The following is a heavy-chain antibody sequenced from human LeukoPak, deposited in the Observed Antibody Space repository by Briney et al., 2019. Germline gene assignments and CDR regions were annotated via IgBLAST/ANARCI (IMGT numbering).Heavy chain of an antibody. V-gene: IGHV4-59*08. Sequence: SETLSLTCTVSGGSIGSDYWTWILQPPGKGLGYIGYIYYTGGTNYNPSLKSRVTISVDTSKNQFSLKLSSVTAADAAVYFCAKYGNSGWVIDNWGQGTLVTVSS. D-gene: IGHD6-19*01. CDR3: AKYGNSGWVIDN. CDR1: GGSIGSDY. J-gene: IGHJ4*02. CDR2: IYYTGGT.